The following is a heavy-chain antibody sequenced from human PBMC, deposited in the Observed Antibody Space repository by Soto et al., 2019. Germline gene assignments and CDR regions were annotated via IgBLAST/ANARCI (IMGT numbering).Heavy chain of an antibody. CDR3: ARACFWFGGSCLTNWFDP. Sequence: ASVKVSCKASGYTFTSYDINWVRQATGQGLEWMGWMNPNSGNTGYAQKFQGRVTMTRNTSISTAYMELSSLRSEDTAVYYCARACFWFGGSCLTNWFDPWGQGTLVTVSS. V-gene: IGHV1-8*01. CDR1: GYTFTSYD. CDR2: MNPNSGNT. J-gene: IGHJ5*02. D-gene: IGHD2-15*01.